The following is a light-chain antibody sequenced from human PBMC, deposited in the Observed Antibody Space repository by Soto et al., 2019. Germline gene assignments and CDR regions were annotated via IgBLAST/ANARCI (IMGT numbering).Light chain of an antibody. CDR2: TRS. CDR1: QGIKGW. Sequence: DIQMTQSPSYVSASVGDRVTITCRASQGIKGWLAWYHKKPGKAPSILIYTRSSLQSGVPSRFSGSGSGTDFNLTINRLQTEDLATYYCQQAASCTITFGQGTKVDIK. J-gene: IGKJ1*01. CDR3: QQAASCTIT. V-gene: IGKV1-12*01.